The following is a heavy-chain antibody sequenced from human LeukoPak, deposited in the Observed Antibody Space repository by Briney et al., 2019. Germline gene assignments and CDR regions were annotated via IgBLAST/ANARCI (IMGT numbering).Heavy chain of an antibody. J-gene: IGHJ5*02. Sequence: SETLSLTCTVSGGSIGSYYWSWIRQPPGKGLEWIGYIFYTGSTNYNPSLRSRISMSIDTSRDQFSLKLNSVTAADTAVYYCVRHFRFWSGCYVGDGDWFDPWGQGILVTVSA. CDR2: IFYTGST. CDR1: GGSIGSYY. V-gene: IGHV4-59*08. D-gene: IGHD3-3*01. CDR3: VRHFRFWSGCYVGDGDWFDP.